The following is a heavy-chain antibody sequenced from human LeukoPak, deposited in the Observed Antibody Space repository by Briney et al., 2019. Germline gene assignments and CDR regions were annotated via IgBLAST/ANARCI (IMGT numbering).Heavy chain of an antibody. Sequence: PGEALKISCKGSGYSFTSYWIGWVRQIPGKGLEWMGIIHPGDSDTRYSPSFQGQVTISADKSISTAYLQWSSLKASDTAMYYCARHPTVTQDFDYWGQGTLVTVSS. CDR1: GYSFTSYW. CDR2: IHPGDSDT. CDR3: ARHPTVTQDFDY. D-gene: IGHD4-17*01. V-gene: IGHV5-51*01. J-gene: IGHJ4*02.